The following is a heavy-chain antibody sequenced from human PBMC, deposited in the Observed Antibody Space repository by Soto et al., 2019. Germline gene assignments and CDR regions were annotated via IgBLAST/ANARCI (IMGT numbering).Heavy chain of an antibody. CDR1: GGSISSYY. J-gene: IGHJ5*02. D-gene: IGHD6-6*01. CDR3: GRDLPSISGRPGGWFDP. Sequence: ETLSLTCTVSGGSISSYYWSWIRQPPGKGLEWVANIKQDGSEKSYVDSVKGRFSISRDNAKNSLYLQMNSLRVEDTAVYFCGRDLPSISGRPGGWFDPWGQGTLVTVSS. CDR2: IKQDGSEK. V-gene: IGHV3-7*01.